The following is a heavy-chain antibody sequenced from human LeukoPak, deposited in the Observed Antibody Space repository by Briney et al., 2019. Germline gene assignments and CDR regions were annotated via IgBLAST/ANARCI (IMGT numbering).Heavy chain of an antibody. V-gene: IGHV3-23*01. CDR1: GFTFSNYP. Sequence: GGSLRLSCAASGFTFSNYPMSWVRQAPAKGLQWVSAISGGGGSTYYADSVKGRLTISRDNSKNTLYLQMNSLRAEDTAVYYCAPEGCTNGVCYFDYWGQGTLVTVSS. CDR2: ISGGGGST. D-gene: IGHD2-8*01. J-gene: IGHJ4*02. CDR3: APEGCTNGVCYFDY.